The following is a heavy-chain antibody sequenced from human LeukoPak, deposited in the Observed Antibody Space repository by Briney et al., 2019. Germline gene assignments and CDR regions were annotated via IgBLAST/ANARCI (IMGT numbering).Heavy chain of an antibody. V-gene: IGHV1-46*01. CDR2: INPSGGST. CDR1: GYTFTSYY. Sequence: GASVKVSCKASGYTFTSYYMHWVRQAPGQGLEWMGIINPSGGSTSYPQKFQGRVTMTRDTSTSTVYMELSSLRSEDTAVYYCARELAYCGGDCFFDYWGQGTLVTVSS. CDR3: ARELAYCGGDCFFDY. J-gene: IGHJ4*02. D-gene: IGHD2-21*02.